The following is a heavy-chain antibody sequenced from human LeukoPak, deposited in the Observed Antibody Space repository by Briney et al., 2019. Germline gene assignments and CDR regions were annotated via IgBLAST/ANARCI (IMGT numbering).Heavy chain of an antibody. J-gene: IGHJ4*02. Sequence: SETLSLTCTVSGGSISSYYWGWIRQPPGKGLEWIGYKYYDGNSGNTNYNPSLESRVTISVDTSKNHVSLNLTSVTAADTAVYYCVRPESAGTKYRFDYWGQGALVTVSS. D-gene: IGHD1-1*01. CDR3: VRPESAGTKYRFDY. CDR1: GGSISSYY. CDR2: KYYDGNSGNT. V-gene: IGHV4-59*01.